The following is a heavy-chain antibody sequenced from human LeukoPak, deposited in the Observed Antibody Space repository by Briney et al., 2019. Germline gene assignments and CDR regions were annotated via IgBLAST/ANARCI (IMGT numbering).Heavy chain of an antibody. CDR1: GFTFSSYA. CDR3: ANGNRCTSPNCLGYYYFYMDV. J-gene: IGHJ6*03. Sequence: GGSLRLSCAASGFTFSSYAMNWVRQAPGRGLEWVSGFIGIGGTTYYADSVKGRFTISRDNSKNTLYLQMNSLRAEDTAVYYCANGNRCTSPNCLGYYYFYMDVWGKGTTVTVSS. CDR2: FIGIGGTT. V-gene: IGHV3-23*01. D-gene: IGHD2-8*01.